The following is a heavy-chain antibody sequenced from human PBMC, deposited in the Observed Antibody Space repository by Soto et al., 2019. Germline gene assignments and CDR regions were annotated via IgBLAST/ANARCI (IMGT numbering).Heavy chain of an antibody. Sequence: SETLSLTCTVSGGSISSYYWSWVRQPPGKVLEWIGYIYYSGSTNYNPSLKSRVTISVDTSKNQFSLKLSSVTAADTAVYYCARLDYATNWFDPWGQGTLVTVSS. J-gene: IGHJ5*02. CDR2: IYYSGST. CDR1: GGSISSYY. D-gene: IGHD4-17*01. CDR3: ARLDYATNWFDP. V-gene: IGHV4-59*01.